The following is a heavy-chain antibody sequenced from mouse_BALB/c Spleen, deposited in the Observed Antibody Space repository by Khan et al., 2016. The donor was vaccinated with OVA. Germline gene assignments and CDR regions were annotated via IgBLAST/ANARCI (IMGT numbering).Heavy chain of an antibody. Sequence: VQLKESGPELVRPGASVKISCKASGYSFTGYFMNWVMQSHGKSLEWIGRINPHIGETFYNQRFKDKATLTVDESYSPAHMELRSLASEDSAVYYCTRNYRSDFDYWGQGTTLTVSS. J-gene: IGHJ2*01. D-gene: IGHD1-1*01. CDR2: INPHIGET. V-gene: IGHV1-20*02. CDR1: GYSFTGYF. CDR3: TRNYRSDFDY.